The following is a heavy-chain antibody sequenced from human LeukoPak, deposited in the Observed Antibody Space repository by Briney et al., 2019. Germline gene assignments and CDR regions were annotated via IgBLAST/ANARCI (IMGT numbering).Heavy chain of an antibody. CDR3: ARSVIVPAIVADYYTYMDV. D-gene: IGHD2-2*01. V-gene: IGHV4-38-2*01. J-gene: IGHJ6*03. Sequence: SETLSLTCAVSGYSISSNYYWGWIRQPPGKGLEWIGVIYHRGNTDYNPSLQSRVTISIDTSKNEFSLKVNSVTAADTAVYYCARSVIVPAIVADYYTYMDVWGRGISVSVSS. CDR1: GYSISSNYY. CDR2: IYHRGNT.